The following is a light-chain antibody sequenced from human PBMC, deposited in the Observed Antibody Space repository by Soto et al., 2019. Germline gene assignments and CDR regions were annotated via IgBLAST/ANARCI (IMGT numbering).Light chain of an antibody. V-gene: IGKV3-20*01. J-gene: IGKJ1*01. CDR1: QSVSSSY. CDR3: QQYGSSLWT. Sequence: EIVLTQSPGTLSLSPGERATLSCRDSQSVSSSYLAWYQQKPGQAPRLLIYGASSRATGIPDRFSGSGSGTAFTLTISRLEPEDFAVYYCQQYGSSLWTFGQGTKVEIK. CDR2: GAS.